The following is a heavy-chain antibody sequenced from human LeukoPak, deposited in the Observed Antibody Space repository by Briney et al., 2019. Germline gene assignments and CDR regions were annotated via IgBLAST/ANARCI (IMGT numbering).Heavy chain of an antibody. J-gene: IGHJ6*03. Sequence: ASVKVSCKASGYTFTGYYMHWVRQAPGQGLEWMGWINPNSGGTNYAQKFQGRVTMTRDTSISTAYMELSRLRSDDTAVYYCARVGGITIFERMDVWGKGTTVTVSS. CDR1: GYTFTGYY. CDR2: INPNSGGT. D-gene: IGHD3-3*01. CDR3: ARVGGITIFERMDV. V-gene: IGHV1-2*02.